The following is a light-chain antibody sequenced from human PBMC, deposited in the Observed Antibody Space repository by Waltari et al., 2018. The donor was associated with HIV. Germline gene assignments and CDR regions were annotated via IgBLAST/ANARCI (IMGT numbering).Light chain of an antibody. CDR1: RSNIGSNT. V-gene: IGLV1-44*01. Sequence: QSVLTQPPSTSGTPGQRVTISCSGSRSNIGSNTVNWYQQLPGTAPKPLILTMSQRPSGVPARCSGSKSGTSAALAISGLQSEDEAHYYCAAWDDSLNGVAFGGGTKLTVL. CDR2: TMS. J-gene: IGLJ2*01. CDR3: AAWDDSLNGVA.